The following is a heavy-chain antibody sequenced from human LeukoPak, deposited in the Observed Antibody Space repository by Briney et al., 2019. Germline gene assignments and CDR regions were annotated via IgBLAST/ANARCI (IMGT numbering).Heavy chain of an antibody. V-gene: IGHV4-59*01. Sequence: SETLSLTCTVSGGSISSYYWSWIRQPPGKGLEWIGYIYYRGSTNYNPSLKSRITISADTSKKQFSLKLSSVTAADTAVYYCARPGYCSGGSCYSGFDYWGQGTLVTVSS. CDR1: GGSISSYY. CDR3: ARPGYCSGGSCYSGFDY. J-gene: IGHJ4*02. D-gene: IGHD2-15*01. CDR2: IYYRGST.